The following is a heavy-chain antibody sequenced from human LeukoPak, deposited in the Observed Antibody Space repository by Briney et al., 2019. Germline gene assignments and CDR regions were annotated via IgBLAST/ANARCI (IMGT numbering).Heavy chain of an antibody. CDR2: IKQDGSEK. Sequence: PGGSLRLSCAASGFTFSSYWMSWVRQAPGKGLEWVANIKQDGSEKYYVDSVKGRFTISRDNAKNSLYLQMNSLRAEDTAVYYCARDLWSSWYYFDYWGQGTLVTVSS. V-gene: IGHV3-7*01. CDR3: ARDLWSSWYYFDY. D-gene: IGHD6-13*01. J-gene: IGHJ4*02. CDR1: GFTFSSYW.